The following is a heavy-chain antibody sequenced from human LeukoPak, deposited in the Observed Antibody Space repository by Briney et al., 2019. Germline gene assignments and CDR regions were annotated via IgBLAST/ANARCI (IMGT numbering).Heavy chain of an antibody. J-gene: IGHJ4*02. Sequence: GGSLRLSCAASGFTFSSYGMHWVRQAPGKGLEWVAVISYDGSNKYYADSVKGRFTISRDNSKNTLYLQMNSLRAEDTAVYYCAKDPGYCSGGSCYGDLGYFDYWGQGTLVTVSS. V-gene: IGHV3-30*18. CDR1: GFTFSSYG. CDR3: AKDPGYCSGGSCYGDLGYFDY. CDR2: ISYDGSNK. D-gene: IGHD2-15*01.